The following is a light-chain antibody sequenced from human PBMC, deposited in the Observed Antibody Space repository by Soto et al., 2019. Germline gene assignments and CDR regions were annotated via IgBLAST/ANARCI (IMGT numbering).Light chain of an antibody. Sequence: QSALTQPPSASGSPGQSVTISCTGTSSDVGGYNYVSWYQQHPGEAPKLMIHEVTKRPSGVPDRFSGSKSGNTAFLTVSGLQAEDEADYYCSSYAGSNNLVFGGGTKVTVL. CDR3: SSYAGSNNLV. J-gene: IGLJ1*01. V-gene: IGLV2-8*01. CDR2: EVT. CDR1: SSDVGGYNY.